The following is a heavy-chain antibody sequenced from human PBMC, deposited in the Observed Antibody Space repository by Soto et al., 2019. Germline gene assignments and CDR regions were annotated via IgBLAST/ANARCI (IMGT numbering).Heavy chain of an antibody. CDR3: ARLVSSSYFDY. J-gene: IGHJ4*02. Sequence: GESLNVAWYGSAYINPSYWIGWVRQMPGKGLEWMGIIYPGDSDTRYSPSFQGQVPISADKSISTAYLQWSSLKASDTAMYYCARLVSSSYFDYWGQGTLVTVSS. CDR1: AYINPSYW. D-gene: IGHD6-6*01. V-gene: IGHV5-51*01. CDR2: IYPGDSDT.